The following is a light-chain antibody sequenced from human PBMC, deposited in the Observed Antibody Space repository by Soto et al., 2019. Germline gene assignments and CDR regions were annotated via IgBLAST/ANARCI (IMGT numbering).Light chain of an antibody. Sequence: QMTQSPSSLSASVGDRVILTCRASQTIRTSLNWYQQKPGKAPKLLIYAASTLHSGVPSRFSGSGSGTDFTLSISNLQPEDFATYFCQQTYATPPTFGQGTKVEI. J-gene: IGKJ1*01. CDR2: AAS. CDR1: QTIRTS. V-gene: IGKV1-39*01. CDR3: QQTYATPPT.